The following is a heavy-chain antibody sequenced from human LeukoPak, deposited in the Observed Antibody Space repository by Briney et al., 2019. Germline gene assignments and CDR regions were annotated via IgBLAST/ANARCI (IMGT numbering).Heavy chain of an antibody. CDR2: IYPVDSDT. Sequence: GESLKISCKGSGYSFTSNWIGWVRQMPGKGLEWMGIIYPVDSDTRYSPSFQGQVTISADKSISTAYLQWSSLKASDTAMYYCAKNRDLVTQDAFDIWGQGTMVTVSS. CDR3: AKNRDLVTQDAFDI. V-gene: IGHV5-51*01. CDR1: GYSFTSNW. J-gene: IGHJ3*02. D-gene: IGHD4-11*01.